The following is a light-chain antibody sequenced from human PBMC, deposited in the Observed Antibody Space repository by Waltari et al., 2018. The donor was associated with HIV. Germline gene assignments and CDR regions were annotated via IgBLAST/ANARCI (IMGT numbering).Light chain of an antibody. CDR1: NIGSKS. J-gene: IGLJ3*02. Sequence: SYVLTQPPSVSVAPGQTARVTCGGNNIGSKSVHWYQVKPGQAPVLVVYDDSDRPSGIPGRFAGSNSGNPATLTISRVEAGDEADYYCQVWDTGGDHPEWVFGGGTKLTVL. V-gene: IGLV3-21*02. CDR2: DDS. CDR3: QVWDTGGDHPEWV.